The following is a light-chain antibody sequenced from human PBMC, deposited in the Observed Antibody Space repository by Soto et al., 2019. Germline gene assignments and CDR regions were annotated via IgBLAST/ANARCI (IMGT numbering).Light chain of an antibody. CDR2: GAS. CDR1: QSVSSN. J-gene: IGKJ3*01. CDR3: QKYNSAPFT. Sequence: MTQSPATLSVSPGERATLSCRASQSVSSNLAWYQQKPGKVPELLIYGASTLKSGVPSRFSGSGSGTDFTLTISSLQPEDVATYYCQKYNSAPFTFGPGTKVDIK. V-gene: IGKV1-27*01.